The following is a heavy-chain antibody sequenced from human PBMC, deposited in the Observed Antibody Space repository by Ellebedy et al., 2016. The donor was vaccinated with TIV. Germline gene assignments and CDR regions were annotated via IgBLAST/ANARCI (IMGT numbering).Heavy chain of an antibody. J-gene: IGHJ4*02. CDR1: GYTFTSYD. Sequence: SVKVSCXASGYTFTSYDINWVRHPPVQGLEWMGGIIPIFGTANYAQKFQGRVTITADESTSTAYMELSSLRSEDTAVYYCARDRAVRGVNVAAYWGQGTLVTVSS. V-gene: IGHV1-69*13. CDR3: ARDRAVRGVNVAAY. D-gene: IGHD3-10*01. CDR2: IIPIFGTA.